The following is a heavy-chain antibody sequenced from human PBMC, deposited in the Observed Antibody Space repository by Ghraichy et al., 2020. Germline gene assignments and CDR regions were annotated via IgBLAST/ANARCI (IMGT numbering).Heavy chain of an antibody. CDR1: GGSISSYY. D-gene: IGHD2-21*02. Sequence: SETLSLTCTVSGGSISSYYWSWIRQPPGKGLEWIGYIYYSGSTNYNPSLKSRVTISVDTSKNQFSLKLSSVTAADTAVYYCARDLRGDRSSWFDPWGQGTLVTVSS. CDR3: ARDLRGDRSSWFDP. J-gene: IGHJ5*02. CDR2: IYYSGST. V-gene: IGHV4-59*01.